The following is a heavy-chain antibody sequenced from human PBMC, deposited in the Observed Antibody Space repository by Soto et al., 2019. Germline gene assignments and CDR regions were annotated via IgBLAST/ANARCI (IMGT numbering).Heavy chain of an antibody. CDR1: GGSISSYY. Sequence: PSETLSLTCTVSGGSISSYYWSLILQPPGKGLEWIGYIYYSGSTNYNPPLKSRVTISVDTSKNQSSLKLSSVTAADTAVYYCARRGIAVAGTIGGCFAPWGQGTPVTVSS. J-gene: IGHJ5*02. CDR2: IYYSGST. V-gene: IGHV4-59*01. CDR3: ARRGIAVAGTIGGCFAP. D-gene: IGHD6-19*01.